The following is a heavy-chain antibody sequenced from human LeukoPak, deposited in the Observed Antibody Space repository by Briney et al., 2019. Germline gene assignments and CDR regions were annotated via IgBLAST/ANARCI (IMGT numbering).Heavy chain of an antibody. D-gene: IGHD6-19*01. CDR3: ATEKAVAGPRYAFDI. CDR2: FDPEDGET. V-gene: IGHV1-24*01. Sequence: ASVKVSCKVSGYTLTELSMHWVRQAPGKGLEWMGGFDPEDGETIYAQKFQGRVTMTEDTSTDTAYMELISLRSEDTAVYYCATEKAVAGPRYAFDIWGQGTMVTVSS. J-gene: IGHJ3*02. CDR1: GYTLTELS.